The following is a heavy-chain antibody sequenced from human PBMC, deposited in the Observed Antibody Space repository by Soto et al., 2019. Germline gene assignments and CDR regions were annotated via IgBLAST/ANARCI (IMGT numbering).Heavy chain of an antibody. J-gene: IGHJ4*02. CDR1: GFTFDDYT. CDR3: AKDIGPGYCTNGVCYTGYYFDY. D-gene: IGHD2-8*01. V-gene: IGHV3-43*01. Sequence: EVQLVESGGVVVQPGGSLRLSCAASGFTFDDYTMHWVRQAPGKGLEWVSLISWDGGSTYYADSVKGRFTISRDNSKNSLYLQMNSLSTEDTALYYCAKDIGPGYCTNGVCYTGYYFDYWGQGTLVTVSS. CDR2: ISWDGGST.